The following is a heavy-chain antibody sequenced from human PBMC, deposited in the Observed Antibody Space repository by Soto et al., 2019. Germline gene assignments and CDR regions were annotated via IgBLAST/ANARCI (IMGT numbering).Heavy chain of an antibody. CDR3: AIGYSYGYGTKIKKYYFDY. V-gene: IGHV3-30*03. D-gene: IGHD5-18*01. Sequence: GGSLRLSCAASGFTFSSYGMHWVRQAPGKGLEWVAVISYDGSNKYYADSVKGRFTISRDNSKNTLYLQMNSLRAEDTAVYYCAIGYSYGYGTKIKKYYFDYWGQGTLVTVSS. CDR1: GFTFSSYG. CDR2: ISYDGSNK. J-gene: IGHJ4*02.